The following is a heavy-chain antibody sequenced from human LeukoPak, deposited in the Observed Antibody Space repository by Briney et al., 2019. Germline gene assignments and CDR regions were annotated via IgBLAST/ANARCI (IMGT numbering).Heavy chain of an antibody. Sequence: SVKVSCKASGCTFSSYAISWVRQAPGQGLEWMGGIIPIFGTANYAQKFQGRVTITADKSTSTAYMELSSLRSEDTAVYYCARSPMVRGVITPNFDYWGQGTLVTVSS. CDR2: IIPIFGTA. CDR3: ARSPMVRGVITPNFDY. J-gene: IGHJ4*02. CDR1: GCTFSSYA. V-gene: IGHV1-69*06. D-gene: IGHD3-10*01.